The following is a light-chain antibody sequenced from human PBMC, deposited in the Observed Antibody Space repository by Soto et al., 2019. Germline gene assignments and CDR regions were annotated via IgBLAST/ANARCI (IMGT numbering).Light chain of an antibody. CDR1: QSISSW. CDR3: QQYNSYSPTWT. CDR2: DAS. J-gene: IGKJ1*01. V-gene: IGKV1-5*01. Sequence: DIQMTQSPSTLSAFVGDRVTITCRASQSISSWLTWYQQKPGKAPKLLIYDASSLESGVPSRFSGSGSGTEFTLTISSLQPDDFATCYCQQYNSYSPTWTFGQGTKVEIK.